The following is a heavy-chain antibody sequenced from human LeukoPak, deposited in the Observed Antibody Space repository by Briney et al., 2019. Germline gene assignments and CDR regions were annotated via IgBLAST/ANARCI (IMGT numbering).Heavy chain of an antibody. V-gene: IGHV1-2*02. J-gene: IGHJ5*02. CDR1: GYTFTSYY. Sequence: GASVKVSCKASGYTFTSYYMHWVRQAPGQGLEWMGWINPNSGGTNYAQKFQGRVTMTRDTSISTAYMELSRLRSDDTAVYYCARSLWFGEFQLDPWGQGTLVTVSS. D-gene: IGHD3-10*01. CDR2: INPNSGGT. CDR3: ARSLWFGEFQLDP.